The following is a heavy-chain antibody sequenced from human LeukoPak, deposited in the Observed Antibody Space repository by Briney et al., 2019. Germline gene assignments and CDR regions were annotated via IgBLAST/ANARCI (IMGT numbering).Heavy chain of an antibody. CDR3: ARASDTAMVDGYFQH. CDR2: IKQDGSEK. Sequence: RGSLRLSCAASGFTFSSYWMSWVRQAPGKGLEWVANIKQDGSEKYYVDSVKGRFTISRDSAKNSLYLQMNSLRAEDTAVYYCARASDTAMVDGYFQHWGQGTLVTVSS. CDR1: GFTFSSYW. D-gene: IGHD5-18*01. V-gene: IGHV3-7*01. J-gene: IGHJ1*01.